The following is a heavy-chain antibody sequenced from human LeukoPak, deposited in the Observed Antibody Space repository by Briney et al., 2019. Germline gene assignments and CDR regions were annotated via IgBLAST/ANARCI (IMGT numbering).Heavy chain of an antibody. D-gene: IGHD6-19*01. CDR1: GYTFTGYY. J-gene: IGHJ4*02. V-gene: IGHV1-2*02. CDR2: INPNSGGT. CDR3: ARGRLRAVAGRTSDY. Sequence: ASVKVSCMASGYTFTGYYMHWVRQAPGQGLEWMGWINPNSGGTNYAQKFQGRVTMTRDTSISTAYMELSRLRSDDTAVYYCARGRLRAVAGRTSDYWGQGTLVTVSS.